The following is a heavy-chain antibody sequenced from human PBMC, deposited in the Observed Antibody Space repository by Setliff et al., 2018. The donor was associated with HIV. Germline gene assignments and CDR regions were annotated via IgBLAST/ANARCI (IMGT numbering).Heavy chain of an antibody. CDR2: SYTSGST. CDR3: ARAISPQYYGSSGYYLA. CDR1: GYSISSGYY. D-gene: IGHD3-22*01. J-gene: IGHJ5*02. Sequence: SQTLSLTCAVSGYSISSGYYWGWIRQPPGKGLEWIGRSYTSGSTKYNPSLKSRVTISVDTSKTQFSLKLNSVTAADTAVYYCARAISPQYYGSSGYYLAWGQVTLVTVSS. V-gene: IGHV4-38-2*01.